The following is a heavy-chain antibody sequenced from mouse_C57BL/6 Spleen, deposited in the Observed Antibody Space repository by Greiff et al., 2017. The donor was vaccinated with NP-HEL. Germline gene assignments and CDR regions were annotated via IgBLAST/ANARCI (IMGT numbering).Heavy chain of an antibody. Sequence: QVQLQQPGAELVKPGASVKLSCKASGYTFTSYWMHWVKQRPGRGLEWIGRIDPNSGGTKYNEKFKSKATLTVDKPSSTAYMQRSSLTSEDAAVYYCARPVVVPTPYAMDYWGQGTSVTVSS. D-gene: IGHD1-1*01. CDR3: ARPVVVPTPYAMDY. CDR2: IDPNSGGT. V-gene: IGHV1-72*01. J-gene: IGHJ4*01. CDR1: GYTFTSYW.